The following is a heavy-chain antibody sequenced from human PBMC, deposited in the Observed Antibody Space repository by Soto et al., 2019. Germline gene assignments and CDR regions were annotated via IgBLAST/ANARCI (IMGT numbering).Heavy chain of an antibody. CDR1: GFTFSSYS. Sequence: EVQLVESGGGLVKPGGSLRLSCAASGFTFSSYSMNWVRQAPGKGLEWVSSISSSSSYIYYADSVKGRFTISRDNAKNSLYLQMNSLRAEDTAVYYCATPLSYSSGWYPGYWGQGTLVTVSS. CDR3: ATPLSYSSGWYPGY. V-gene: IGHV3-21*01. J-gene: IGHJ4*02. CDR2: ISSSSSYI. D-gene: IGHD6-19*01.